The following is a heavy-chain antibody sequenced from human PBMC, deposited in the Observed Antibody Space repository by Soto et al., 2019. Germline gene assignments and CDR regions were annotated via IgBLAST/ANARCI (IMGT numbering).Heavy chain of an antibody. D-gene: IGHD3-9*01. J-gene: IGHJ6*02. CDR3: ARDHDMLDSPPRSTQFPYAMDV. V-gene: IGHV4-61*01. CDR2: IHHSGST. CDR1: DGSVSSSSYS. Sequence: SETLSLTCTVSDGSVSSSSYSWSWIRQPPGKGLEWIGHIHHSGSTKYNPSLESRVTISADTSKNQLSLRLKSVTAADRAVYYCARDHDMLDSPPRSTQFPYAMDVWGQGTRVTVSS.